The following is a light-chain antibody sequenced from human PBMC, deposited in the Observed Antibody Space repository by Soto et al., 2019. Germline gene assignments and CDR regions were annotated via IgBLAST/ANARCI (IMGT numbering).Light chain of an antibody. V-gene: IGLV1-44*01. Sequence: QTVVTQPPSASGTPGQRVTISCSGSSSNIGGNTVDWYQQLPGTAPKIFIYGNSQRPSGVPDRFSGSKSGTSASLAISGLQSEDEAEYYCASWDDNVNGWVFGGGTKVTVL. CDR1: SSNIGGNT. CDR2: GNS. CDR3: ASWDDNVNGWV. J-gene: IGLJ3*02.